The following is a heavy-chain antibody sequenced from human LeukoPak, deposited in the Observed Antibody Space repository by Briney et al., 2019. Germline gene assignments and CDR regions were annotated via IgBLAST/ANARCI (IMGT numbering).Heavy chain of an antibody. J-gene: IGHJ3*02. Sequence: ASVKVSCKASGYTFTSYDINWVRQATGQGLEWMGWMNPNSGNTGYAQKFHGRVTMTRNTSISTAYMELSSLRSEDTAVYYCARDSGSYDDAFDIWGQGTMVTVSS. CDR3: ARDSGSYDDAFDI. V-gene: IGHV1-8*01. D-gene: IGHD1-26*01. CDR2: MNPNSGNT. CDR1: GYTFTSYD.